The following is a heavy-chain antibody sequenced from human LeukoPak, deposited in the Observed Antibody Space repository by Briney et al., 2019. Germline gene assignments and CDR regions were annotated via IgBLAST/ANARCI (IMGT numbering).Heavy chain of an antibody. CDR2: INHSGST. CDR3: ARENSGSYYRQPQKNAFDI. D-gene: IGHD1-26*01. CDR1: GGSFSGYY. V-gene: IGHV4-34*01. Sequence: PSETLSLTCAVYGGSFSGYYWSWIRQPPGKGLEWIWEINHSGSTNYNPSLKSRVTISVDTSKKQFSLKLSSLTAADTAVYYCARENSGSYYRQPQKNAFDIWGQGTMVTVSS. J-gene: IGHJ3*02.